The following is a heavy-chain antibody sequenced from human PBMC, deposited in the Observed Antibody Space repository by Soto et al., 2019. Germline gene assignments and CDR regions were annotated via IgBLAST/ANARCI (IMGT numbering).Heavy chain of an antibody. Sequence: QIQLVQCGTEMKKPGASVKVSCKASGYTFTTYGITWLRQAPGQGLEWMGWINPYNGNTNYPRKFQGRVTMTTDTSTSTAYMELRSLRSDDTAVYYCARGVAAASDYWGQGTLITVSS. CDR3: ARGVAAASDY. CDR1: GYTFTTYG. J-gene: IGHJ4*02. CDR2: INPYNGNT. V-gene: IGHV1-18*01. D-gene: IGHD6-19*01.